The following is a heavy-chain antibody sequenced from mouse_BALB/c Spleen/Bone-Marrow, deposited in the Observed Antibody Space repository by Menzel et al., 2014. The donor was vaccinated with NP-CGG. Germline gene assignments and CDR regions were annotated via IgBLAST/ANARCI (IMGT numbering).Heavy chain of an antibody. Sequence: LQQSGSELVRPGASVKLSCKASGYTFTSYWMHWVKQRPGQGLEWIGNIYPVSGSTNYDEKFKSKATLTVDTSSSTAYMQLSSLTSEDSAVYYCTRVNEYGRARFAYWGQGTLVTVSA. V-gene: IGHV1S22*01. CDR1: GYTFTSYW. CDR3: TRVNEYGRARFAY. CDR2: IYPVSGST. J-gene: IGHJ3*01. D-gene: IGHD5-2*01.